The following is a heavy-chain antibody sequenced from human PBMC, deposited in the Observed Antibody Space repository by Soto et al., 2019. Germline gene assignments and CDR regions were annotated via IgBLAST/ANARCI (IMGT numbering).Heavy chain of an antibody. Sequence: GGSLRLSCAASGFTFSSYWMSWVRQAPGKGLEWVANIKQDGSEKYYVDSVKGRFTISRDNAKNSPYLQMNSLRAEDTAVYYCARVQHDLWSGPTRSFDYWGQGTLVTVSS. CDR3: ARVQHDLWSGPTRSFDY. CDR2: IKQDGSEK. V-gene: IGHV3-7*01. CDR1: GFTFSSYW. J-gene: IGHJ4*02. D-gene: IGHD3-3*01.